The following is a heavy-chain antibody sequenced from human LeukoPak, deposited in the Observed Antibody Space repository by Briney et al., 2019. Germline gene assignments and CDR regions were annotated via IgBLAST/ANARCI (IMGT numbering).Heavy chain of an antibody. CDR1: GYTFTGYY. V-gene: IGHV1-2*02. D-gene: IGHD3-10*01. J-gene: IGHJ4*02. CDR2: INPNSGGT. CDR3: ARVKGPGSPLFDY. Sequence: EASVKVSCKASGYTFTGYYMHWVRQAPGQGLEWMGWINPNSGGTNYAQKFQGRVTMTRDTSISTAYMELTRLRSDDTAVYYCARVKGPGSPLFDYWGQGTLVTVSS.